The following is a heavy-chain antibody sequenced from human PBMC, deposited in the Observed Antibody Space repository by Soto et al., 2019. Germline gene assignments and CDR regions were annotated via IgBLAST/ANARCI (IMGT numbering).Heavy chain of an antibody. CDR2: IRFDGSNE. J-gene: IGHJ4*02. CDR3: ARDGIGGTVFRGYLDY. CDR1: GGIFHGYG. Sequence: QEQLVESGGGVVQPGTSLRLSCAVPGGIFHGYGMHWVRQAPGKGLEWVAIIRFDGSNEEYADSVKGRFTISRDNSKNTLELQMSSLGAEDTAVYYCARDGIGGTVFRGYLDYWGRGTVVTVSS. V-gene: IGHV3-33*01. D-gene: IGHD1-7*01.